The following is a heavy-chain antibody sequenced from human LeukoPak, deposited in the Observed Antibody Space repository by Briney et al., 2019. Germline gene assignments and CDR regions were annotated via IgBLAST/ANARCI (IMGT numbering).Heavy chain of an antibody. CDR1: GFTFSSYA. J-gene: IGHJ4*02. CDR2: ISYDGSNK. Sequence: GWSLRLSCAASGFTFSSYAMHWVRQAPGKGLEWVAVISYDGSNKYYADSVKGRFTISRDNSKNTLYLQMNSLRAEDTAVYYCARVSQVISNYDYWGQGTLVTVSS. CDR3: ARVSQVISNYDY. D-gene: IGHD4-11*01. V-gene: IGHV3-30-3*01.